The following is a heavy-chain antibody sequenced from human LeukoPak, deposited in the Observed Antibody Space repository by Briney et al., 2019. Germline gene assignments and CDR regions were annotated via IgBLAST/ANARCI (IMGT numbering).Heavy chain of an antibody. D-gene: IGHD4-17*01. V-gene: IGHV3-7*01. Sequence: GGSLRLSCAASGCTFSSYWMSWVREAPGKGLEWVANIKQDGSEKYYVDSVKGRFTISRDNAKNSLYLQMNSLRAEDTAVYYCARDRMDYEADYWGQGTLVTVSS. CDR2: IKQDGSEK. J-gene: IGHJ4*02. CDR1: GCTFSSYW. CDR3: ARDRMDYEADY.